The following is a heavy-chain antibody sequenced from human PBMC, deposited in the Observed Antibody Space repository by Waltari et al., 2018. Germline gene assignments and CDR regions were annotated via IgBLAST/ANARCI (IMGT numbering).Heavy chain of an antibody. CDR2: ILGSGDGT. D-gene: IGHD3-10*01. Sequence: EVQLLESGGGLGQPGGSLRRSCTASGFSFENYAMCWVRQPPGKGLEWVSGILGSGDGTYYADSVKGRFTISRDNSRNSVDLQMNSLRVEDTAVYYCAKDFLDGTGWFDPFEHWGQGTPVTVSS. J-gene: IGHJ4*02. CDR3: AKDFLDGTGWFDPFEH. CDR1: GFSFENYA. V-gene: IGHV3-23*01.